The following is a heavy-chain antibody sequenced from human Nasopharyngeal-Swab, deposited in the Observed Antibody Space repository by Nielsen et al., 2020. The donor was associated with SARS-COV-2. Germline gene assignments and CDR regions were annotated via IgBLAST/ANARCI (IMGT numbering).Heavy chain of an antibody. CDR2: IYYSGST. Sequence: SETLSLTCTVSGGSISSSSYYWVWIRQPPGKGLEWIGSIYYSGSTYYNPSLKSRVTISVDTSKNQFSLKLSFVTAADTAVYYCARGYSSGWYPFDYWGQGTLVTVSS. CDR3: ARGYSSGWYPFDY. J-gene: IGHJ4*02. D-gene: IGHD6-19*01. V-gene: IGHV4-39*07. CDR1: GGSISSSSYY.